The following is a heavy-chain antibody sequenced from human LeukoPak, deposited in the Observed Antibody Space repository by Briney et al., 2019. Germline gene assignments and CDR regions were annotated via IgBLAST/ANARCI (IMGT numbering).Heavy chain of an antibody. Sequence: PGESLRLSCEVFGFTFSSYWMSWVRQAPGKGPEWVAHIRQDGSEKDYVDSVKGRFTISRDNAKNSLYLQMNSLRAEDTAVYYCAKDFPPPASYSPVGFQHWGQGTLVTVSS. D-gene: IGHD1-26*01. V-gene: IGHV3-7*03. CDR2: IRQDGSEK. J-gene: IGHJ1*01. CDR3: AKDFPPPASYSPVGFQH. CDR1: GFTFSSYW.